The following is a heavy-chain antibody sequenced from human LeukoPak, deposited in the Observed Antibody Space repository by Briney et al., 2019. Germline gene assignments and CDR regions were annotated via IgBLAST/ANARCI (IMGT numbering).Heavy chain of an antibody. CDR2: IYYSGST. D-gene: IGHD3-3*01. CDR1: DGSFSSGGYY. CDR3: ARGPSPTIFGVVINCYYYYGMDV. Sequence: SETLSLTCTVSDGSFSSGGYYWSWIRQHPGKGLEWIGYIYYSGSTYYNPSLKSRVTISIDTSKNQLSLKLSSVTAADTAVYYCARGPSPTIFGVVINCYYYYGMDVWGQGTTVTVSS. V-gene: IGHV4-31*03. J-gene: IGHJ6*02.